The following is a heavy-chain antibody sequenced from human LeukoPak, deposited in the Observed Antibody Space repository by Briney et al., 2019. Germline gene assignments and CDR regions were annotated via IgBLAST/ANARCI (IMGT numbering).Heavy chain of an antibody. CDR3: ARGALNRWSESGYYFWEPGY. CDR2: IIPIFGTA. CDR1: GGTFSSYA. V-gene: IGHV1-69*05. J-gene: IGHJ4*02. Sequence: ASVKVSCKASGGTFSSYAISWVRQAPGQGLEWMGGIIPIFGTANYAPKFQGRATITTDESTSTAYMELSSLRSEDTAVYYCARGALNRWSESGYYFWEPGYWGQGTLVTVSS. D-gene: IGHD3-3*01.